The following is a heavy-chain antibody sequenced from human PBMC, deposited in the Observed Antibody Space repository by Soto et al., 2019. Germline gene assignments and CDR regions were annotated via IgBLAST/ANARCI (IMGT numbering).Heavy chain of an antibody. D-gene: IGHD3-22*01. CDR1: GGSISSYY. Sequence: SETLSLTCTVSGGSISSYYWSWIRQPPGKGLEWIGYIYYSGSTNYNPSLKSRVTISVDTSKNQFSLKLSSVTAADTAVYYCARDYYDSSGSQWYLDYWGQGTLVTVSS. V-gene: IGHV4-59*01. J-gene: IGHJ4*02. CDR3: ARDYYDSSGSQWYLDY. CDR2: IYYSGST.